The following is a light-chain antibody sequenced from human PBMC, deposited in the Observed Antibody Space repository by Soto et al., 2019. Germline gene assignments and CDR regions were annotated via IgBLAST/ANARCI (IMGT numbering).Light chain of an antibody. CDR1: QDIGNF. V-gene: IGKV1-16*02. CDR3: QQYHSWPAT. Sequence: DIQMTQSPSSLSASVGDTVTITCRASQDIGNFFAWFQQKPGTAPKSLISAASSLQSGVPSKFRVSGSGTDINLTINSLQPEDVATYYCQQYHSWPATFGGGTKVEI. J-gene: IGKJ4*01. CDR2: AAS.